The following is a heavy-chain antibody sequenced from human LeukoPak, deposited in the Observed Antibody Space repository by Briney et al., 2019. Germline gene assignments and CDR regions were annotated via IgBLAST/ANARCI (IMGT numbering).Heavy chain of an antibody. J-gene: IGHJ6*03. CDR3: ARAAQYYDFWSGYENYYYYYMDV. D-gene: IGHD3-3*01. CDR1: GGSISSYY. CDR2: IYTSGST. Sequence: PSETLSLTRTVSGGSISSYYWSWIRQPAGKGLEWIGRIYTSGSTNYNPSLKSRVTMSVDTSKNQFSLKLSSVTAADTAVYYCARAAQYYDFWSGYENYYYYYMDVWGKGTTVTVSS. V-gene: IGHV4-4*07.